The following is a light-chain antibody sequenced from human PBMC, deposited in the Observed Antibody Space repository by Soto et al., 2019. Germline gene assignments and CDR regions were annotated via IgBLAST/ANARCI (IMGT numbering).Light chain of an antibody. CDR1: SDSVSASNY. J-gene: IGLJ1*01. V-gene: IGLV8-61*01. CDR3: VLYLGSGIYV. Sequence: QAVVTQEPSFSVSPGGTVTITCGLTSDSVSASNYPSWYQQTPGQTPRTPIYSTNSRSSGVPDRFSGSILGNKAALTITGAQADDESYYYCVLYLGSGIYVFGTGTKLTVL. CDR2: STN.